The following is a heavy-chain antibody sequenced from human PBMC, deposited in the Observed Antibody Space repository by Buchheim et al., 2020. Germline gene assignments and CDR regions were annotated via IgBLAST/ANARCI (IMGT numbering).Heavy chain of an antibody. D-gene: IGHD6-19*01. CDR3: ARVSGGGTLAVAGTSDY. CDR1: GYTFTSYY. V-gene: IGHV1-46*03. Sequence: QVQLVQSGAEVKKPGASAKVSCKASGYTFTSYYMHWVRQAPGQGLEWMGIINPSGGSTSYAQKFQGRVTMTRDTSTSTVYMELSSLRSEDTAVYYCARVSGGGTLAVAGTSDYWGQGTL. CDR2: INPSGGST. J-gene: IGHJ4*02.